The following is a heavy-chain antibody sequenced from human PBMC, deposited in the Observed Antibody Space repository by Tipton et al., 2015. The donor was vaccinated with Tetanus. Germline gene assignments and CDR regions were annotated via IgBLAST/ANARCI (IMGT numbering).Heavy chain of an antibody. CDR1: GFLFSSYT. CDR3: ASGSSLDY. V-gene: IGHV3-21*01. D-gene: IGHD6-6*01. J-gene: IGHJ4*02. Sequence: GSLRLSCSVSGFLFSSYTMNWVRQAPGRGLEWVSSISSTTSYIYYSDSVKGRFTISGDNAKNSLYLQMNSLTADDTAVYFCASGSSLDYWGQGTLVTVSS. CDR2: ISSTTSYI.